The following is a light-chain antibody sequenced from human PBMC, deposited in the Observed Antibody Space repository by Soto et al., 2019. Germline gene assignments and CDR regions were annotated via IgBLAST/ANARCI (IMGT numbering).Light chain of an antibody. J-gene: IGLJ1*01. CDR2: DVS. Sequence: QSVLTQPRSVSGSPGQSVSISCTGTSSDVGGYNYVSWYQQHPGKAPKVMIYDVSKRPSGVPDRFSGSKSGNTASLTISGRQSEDEADYYCCSYAGRYTYVFGTGTKLTVL. CDR1: SSDVGGYNY. V-gene: IGLV2-11*01. CDR3: CSYAGRYTYV.